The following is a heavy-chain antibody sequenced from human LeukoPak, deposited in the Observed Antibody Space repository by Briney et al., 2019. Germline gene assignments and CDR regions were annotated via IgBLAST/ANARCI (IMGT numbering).Heavy chain of an antibody. Sequence: GGSLRLSCTTSGFTSSRYSMNWVRQAPGKGLEWISYISSSSSNIQYADSVKGRFTISRDNAKNSLYLQMNSLRAEDTAVYYCARDNFRRNAFDIWGQGTMVTVSS. J-gene: IGHJ3*02. CDR2: ISSSSSNI. V-gene: IGHV3-48*04. D-gene: IGHD1-14*01. CDR3: ARDNFRRNAFDI. CDR1: GFTSSRYS.